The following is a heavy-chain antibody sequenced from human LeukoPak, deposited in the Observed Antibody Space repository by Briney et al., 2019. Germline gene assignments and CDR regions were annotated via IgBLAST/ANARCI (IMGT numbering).Heavy chain of an antibody. CDR1: GDSISSSSYY. CDR3: ASQKRFYWFDP. Sequence: PSETLSLTCTVSGDSISSSSYYWGWIRQPPGKGLEWIGSIYYSGSTYYNPSLKSRVTISVDTSKNQFSLKLSSVTAADTAVYYCASQKRFYWFDPWGQGTLVTVFS. D-gene: IGHD5-24*01. V-gene: IGHV4-39*01. J-gene: IGHJ5*02. CDR2: IYYSGST.